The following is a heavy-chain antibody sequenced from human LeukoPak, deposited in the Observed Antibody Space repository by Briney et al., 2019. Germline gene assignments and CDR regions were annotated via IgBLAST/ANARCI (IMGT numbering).Heavy chain of an antibody. CDR1: GYTFTGYY. CDR2: INPNSGGT. CDR3: ARDRYAYQLLQGAHDAFDI. J-gene: IGHJ3*02. Sequence: ASVKVSCKASGYTFTGYYMHWVRQAPGQGLEWMGWINPNSGGTNYAQKFQGRVTMTRDTSISTAYMELSRLRSDDTAVYYCARDRYAYQLLQGAHDAFDIWGQGTMVTVSS. V-gene: IGHV1-2*02. D-gene: IGHD2-2*01.